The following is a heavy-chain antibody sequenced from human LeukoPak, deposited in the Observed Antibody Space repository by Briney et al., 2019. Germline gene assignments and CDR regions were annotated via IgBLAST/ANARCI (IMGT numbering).Heavy chain of an antibody. CDR1: GFTFSSYS. CDR3: ARGYSGYHFDY. V-gene: IGHV3-21*01. CDR2: ISSSSSYI. J-gene: IGHJ4*02. Sequence: PGGSLRLSCAASGFTFSSYSMNWLRQAPGKGLEGVSSISSSSSYIYYADQVKGRFTISRDNAKNSLYLQMNSLRAEDTAVYYCARGYSGYHFDYWGQGTLVTVSS. D-gene: IGHD5-12*01.